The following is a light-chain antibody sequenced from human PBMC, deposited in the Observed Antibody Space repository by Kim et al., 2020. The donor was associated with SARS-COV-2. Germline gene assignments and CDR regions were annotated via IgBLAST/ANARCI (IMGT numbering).Light chain of an antibody. CDR2: GKN. CDR3: NSRDSGGNHRV. CDR1: SLRSHY. J-gene: IGLJ3*02. V-gene: IGLV3-19*01. Sequence: ALGQTVTITCQGDSLRSHYASWYQQRPGQAPVLVIFGKNNQPSGIPDRVSGSSSRDTASLTIIGAQAEDEADYYCNSRDSGGNHRVFGGGTQLTVL.